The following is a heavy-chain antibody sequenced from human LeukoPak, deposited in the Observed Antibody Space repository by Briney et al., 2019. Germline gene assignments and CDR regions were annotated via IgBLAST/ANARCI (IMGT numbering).Heavy chain of an antibody. CDR3: ARVIAVAGTPQPDYFDY. V-gene: IGHV1-46*01. D-gene: IGHD6-19*01. J-gene: IGHJ4*02. Sequence: ASVKVSCRASGYTFTGYYMHWVRQAPGQGLEWMGIINPSGGSTSYAQKFQGRVTMTRDMSTSTVYMELSSLRSEDTAVYYCARVIAVAGTPQPDYFDYWGQGTLVTVSS. CDR1: GYTFTGYY. CDR2: INPSGGST.